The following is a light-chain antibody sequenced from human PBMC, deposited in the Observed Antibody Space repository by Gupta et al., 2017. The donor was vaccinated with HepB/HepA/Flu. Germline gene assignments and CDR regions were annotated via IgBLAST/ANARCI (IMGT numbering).Light chain of an antibody. J-gene: IGLJ1*01. CDR3: GAWEDSRNGYYV. Sequence: QSVLTQPPSASGTPGQRITISCSGSSSNIGSNNVNWYQKFPGTAPRLLIAGNDKRHSGGPDRFSGSKSGTSAALAINGLHAEEEAEYYCGAWEDSRNGYYVFGSGTNVTVL. CDR2: GND. V-gene: IGLV1-44*01. CDR1: SSNIGSNN.